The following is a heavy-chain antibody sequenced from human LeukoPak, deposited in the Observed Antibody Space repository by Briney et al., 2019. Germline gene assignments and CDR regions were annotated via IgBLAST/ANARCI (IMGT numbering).Heavy chain of an antibody. D-gene: IGHD1-20*01. CDR2: ISGSGGST. CDR3: AKEPYNWNYFDY. J-gene: IGHJ4*02. CDR1: GFTVSSNY. V-gene: IGHV3-23*01. Sequence: GGSLRLSCAASGFTVSSNYMSWVRQAPGKGLEWVSAISGSGGSTYYADSVKGRFTISRDNSKNTLYLQMNSLRAEDTAVYYCAKEPYNWNYFDYWGQGTLVTVSS.